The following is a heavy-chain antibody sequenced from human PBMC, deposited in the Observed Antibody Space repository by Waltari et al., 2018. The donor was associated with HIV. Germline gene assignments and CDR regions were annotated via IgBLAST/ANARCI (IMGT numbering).Heavy chain of an antibody. CDR1: GFTFSDAW. J-gene: IGHJ4*02. Sequence: EVLLVAYGGGLGKPGGSLRLSCAASGFTFSDAWMSWVRQAPGKGLEWVGRIKSITDCGTTDYAAPVKGRFTISRDDSKTTLYLEMNSLKTEDTAVYYCTTVGGGTRDYWGQGTLITASS. CDR2: IKSITDCGTT. D-gene: IGHD3-16*01. V-gene: IGHV3-15*01. CDR3: TTVGGGTRDY.